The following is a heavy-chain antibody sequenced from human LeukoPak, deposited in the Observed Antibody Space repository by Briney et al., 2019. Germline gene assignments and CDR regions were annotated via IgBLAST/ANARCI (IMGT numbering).Heavy chain of an antibody. Sequence: ASVKVSCKASGYTFTGYYIHWVRQAPGQGLERMGWINPNSGGTNYAQKFQGRVTMTRDTSISTAYMELSRLTSDDTAVYYCARAGFPHTPTDGGAYWGQGTLVTVSS. CDR2: INPNSGGT. CDR3: ARAGFPHTPTDGGAY. CDR1: GYTFTGYY. V-gene: IGHV1-2*02. D-gene: IGHD5-18*01. J-gene: IGHJ4*02.